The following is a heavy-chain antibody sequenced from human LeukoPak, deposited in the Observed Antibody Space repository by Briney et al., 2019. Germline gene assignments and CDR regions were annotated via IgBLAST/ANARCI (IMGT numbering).Heavy chain of an antibody. CDR1: GYTFTGYY. J-gene: IGHJ4*02. V-gene: IGHV1-2*02. CDR3: ARGGCSSTSCYEDFDY. CDR2: INPNSGGT. D-gene: IGHD2-2*01. Sequence: ASVKVSCKASGYTFTGYYMHWVRQAPGQGLEWMGWINPNSGGTNYAQKFQGRVTMTRDTSISTAYMELSGLRSDDTAVHYCARGGCSSTSCYEDFDYWGQGTLVTVSS.